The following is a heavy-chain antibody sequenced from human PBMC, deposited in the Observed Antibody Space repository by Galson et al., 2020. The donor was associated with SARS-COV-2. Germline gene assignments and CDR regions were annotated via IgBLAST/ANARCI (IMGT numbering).Heavy chain of an antibody. Sequence: SETLSLTCTVSGGSISTYYWSWIRQPPGKGLEWIGYIYYSGLTNYNPSLKSRVTISVDTSKNQFSLRLNSVTAADTALYYCARSDPTDYGDYSPFDSWGQGALVTVSS. J-gene: IGHJ4*02. CDR2: IYYSGLT. CDR3: ARSDPTDYGDYSPFDS. D-gene: IGHD4-17*01. CDR1: GGSISTYY. V-gene: IGHV4-59*01.